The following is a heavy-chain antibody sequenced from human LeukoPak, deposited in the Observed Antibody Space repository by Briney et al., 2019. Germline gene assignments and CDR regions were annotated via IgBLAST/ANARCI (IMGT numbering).Heavy chain of an antibody. CDR1: GYTFTSYD. Sequence: ASVKVSCKASGYTFTSYDINWVRQATGQGLEWMGWMNPNSGNTGYAQKFQGRVTMTRNTSISTAYMELSSLRSDDTAVYYCARSGYYYYGMDVWGQGTTVTVSS. V-gene: IGHV1-8*01. CDR3: ARSGYYYYGMDV. CDR2: MNPNSGNT. D-gene: IGHD6-25*01. J-gene: IGHJ6*02.